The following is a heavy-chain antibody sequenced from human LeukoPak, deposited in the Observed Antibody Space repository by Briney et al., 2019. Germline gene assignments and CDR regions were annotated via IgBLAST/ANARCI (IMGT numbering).Heavy chain of an antibody. CDR3: ARQKYSWNYVYDY. CDR1: GHTFTNYW. D-gene: IGHD1-7*01. V-gene: IGHV5-51*01. Sequence: GESLKISCKASGHTFTNYWIGWVRQMPGKGLEWMGIIHPDDSDIVNNPSLQGRVTISADKSISTVYLQWSSLQASDTAMYYCARQKYSWNYVYDYWGQGTLVTVSS. CDR2: IHPDDSDI. J-gene: IGHJ4*02.